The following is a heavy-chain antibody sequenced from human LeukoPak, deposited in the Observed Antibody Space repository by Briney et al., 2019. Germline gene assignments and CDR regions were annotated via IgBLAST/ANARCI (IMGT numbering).Heavy chain of an antibody. Sequence: PGGSLRLSCAASGFTVSSSYMSWVRQAPGKGLEWVSVLYSGGSTYYADSVKGRFTISRDNSKNTLYLQMNSLRAEDTAVYYCARSHRRSNSLSFDIWGQGTKVTVSS. J-gene: IGHJ3*02. V-gene: IGHV3-53*01. CDR3: ARSHRRSNSLSFDI. CDR2: LYSGGST. CDR1: GFTVSSSY. D-gene: IGHD1-26*01.